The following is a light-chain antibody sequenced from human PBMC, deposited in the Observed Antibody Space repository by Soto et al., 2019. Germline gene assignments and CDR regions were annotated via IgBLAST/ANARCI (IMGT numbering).Light chain of an antibody. J-gene: IGLJ1*01. CDR2: EVT. CDR3: SSYTTSSTRV. CDR1: SSDVGICNY. V-gene: IGLV2-14*01. Sequence: QSALTQPASVSGSPGQSFAISCTGSSSDVGICNYVSWYQQHPCKVPKLIIYEVTNRPSGVSNRFSGSKSGNTASLTISGLQAEDEADYYCSSYTTSSTRVFGTGTKVTVL.